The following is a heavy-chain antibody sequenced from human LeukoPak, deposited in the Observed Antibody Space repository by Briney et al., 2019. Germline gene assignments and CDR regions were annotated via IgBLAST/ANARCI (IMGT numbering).Heavy chain of an antibody. J-gene: IGHJ4*02. CDR2: ISWNSGTI. Sequence: GGSLRLSCAASGFTFDDYAMHWVRQAPGKGLEWVSGISWNSGTIDYADSVKGRFTISRDNAKNSLYLQMNSLRAEDTALYYCAKDLGSSSGSYYFDYWGQGTLVTVSS. V-gene: IGHV3-9*01. D-gene: IGHD3-10*01. CDR1: GFTFDDYA. CDR3: AKDLGSSSGSYYFDY.